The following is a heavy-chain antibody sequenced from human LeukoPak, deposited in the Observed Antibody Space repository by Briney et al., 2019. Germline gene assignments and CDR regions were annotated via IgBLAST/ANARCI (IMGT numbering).Heavy chain of an antibody. CDR2: ISSSSSTI. CDR3: ARSGYCSSTSCTDDYYYGMDV. V-gene: IGHV3-48*01. CDR1: GFTFSSYS. J-gene: IGHJ6*02. D-gene: IGHD2-2*01. Sequence: GGSLRLSCAASGFTFSSYSMNWVRQAPGKGLEWVSYISSSSSTIYYADSVKGRFTISRDNAKNSPYLQMNSLRAEDTAVYYCARSGYCSSTSCTDDYYYGMDVWGQGTTVTVSS.